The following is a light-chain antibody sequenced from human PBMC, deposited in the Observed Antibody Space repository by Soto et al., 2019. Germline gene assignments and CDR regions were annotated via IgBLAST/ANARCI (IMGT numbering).Light chain of an antibody. CDR2: DAS. CDR1: QTLTNTY. CDR3: QLYGVSPKT. Sequence: EIVLTQSPGTLSLSPGERATLSCRASQTLTNTYLAWYQQKPGQAPRLLIFDASTRATGIPDRFSGSGSGTAFTLTISRLEPEDFAVYCCQLYGVSPKTFGQGTNVEVK. V-gene: IGKV3-20*01. J-gene: IGKJ1*01.